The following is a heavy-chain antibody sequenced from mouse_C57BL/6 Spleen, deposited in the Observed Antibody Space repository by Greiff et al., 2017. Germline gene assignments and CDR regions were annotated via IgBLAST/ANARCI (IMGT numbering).Heavy chain of an antibody. CDR1: GYSFTGYY. V-gene: IGHV1-42*01. CDR2: INPSTGGT. J-gene: IGHJ3*01. Sequence: DVKLQESGPELVKPGASVKISCKASGYSFTGYYMNWVKQSPEKSLEWIGEINPSTGGTTYNQKFKAKATLTVDKSSSTAYMQLKSLTSEDSAVYYCARSPRAWFAYWGQGTLVTVSA. CDR3: ARSPRAWFAY.